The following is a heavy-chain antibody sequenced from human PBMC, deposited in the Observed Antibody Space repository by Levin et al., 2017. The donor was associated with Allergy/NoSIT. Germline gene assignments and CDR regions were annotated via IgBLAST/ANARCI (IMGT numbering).Heavy chain of an antibody. CDR2: IWYDGSNK. J-gene: IGHJ4*02. D-gene: IGHD6-13*01. CDR1: GFTFSNHG. V-gene: IGHV3-33*01. CDR3: ATLGGHSSSWALDY. Sequence: GESLKISCEASGFTFSNHGMNWVRQAPGKGLEWVALIWYDGSNKYFGDSVKGRFTISRDNSKNSVYLQMNSLRAEDTAVYYCATLGGHSSSWALDYWGQGTLVTVSS.